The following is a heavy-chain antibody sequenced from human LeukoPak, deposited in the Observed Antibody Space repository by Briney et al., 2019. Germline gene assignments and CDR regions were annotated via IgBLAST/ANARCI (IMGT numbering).Heavy chain of an antibody. CDR1: GYSISSGYY. CDR3: ARAYGERGSVAGGWFDP. CDR2: IYHSGST. V-gene: IGHV4-38-2*02. J-gene: IGHJ5*02. Sequence: PSETLSLTCTVSGYSISSGYYWGWIRQPPGKGLEWIGSIYHSGSTYYNPSLKSRVTISVDTSKNQFSLKLSSVTAADTAVYYCARAYGERGSVAGGWFDPWGQGTLVTVPS. D-gene: IGHD4-17*01.